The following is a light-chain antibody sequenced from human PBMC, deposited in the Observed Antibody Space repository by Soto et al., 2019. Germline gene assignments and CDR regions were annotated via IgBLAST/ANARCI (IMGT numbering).Light chain of an antibody. CDR3: QQYGISPLMYT. CDR2: GAS. CDR1: QSVTNNY. J-gene: IGKJ2*01. V-gene: IGKV3-20*01. Sequence: EIVLMQSPGTLSLSPGERATLSCRASQSVTNNYLAWYQQKPGQAPRLLIYGASSRANGVPDRFSGSGSGTDFTLTITRLEPEDFAVYYCQQYGISPLMYTFGQGTKLGVK.